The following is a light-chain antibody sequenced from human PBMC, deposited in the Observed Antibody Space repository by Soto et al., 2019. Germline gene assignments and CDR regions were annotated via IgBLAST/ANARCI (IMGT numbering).Light chain of an antibody. J-gene: IGKJ1*01. CDR2: GAS. Sequence: EIVLTQSPGTLSLSPGERATLSCRASQSVSSSYLAWYQQKPGQAPRLLIYGASSRATGIPDRFSGSRSGTDFTLTISRLEPEDSAVYYCQQYGSSPGTFGQGTKVEIK. CDR1: QSVSSSY. CDR3: QQYGSSPGT. V-gene: IGKV3-20*01.